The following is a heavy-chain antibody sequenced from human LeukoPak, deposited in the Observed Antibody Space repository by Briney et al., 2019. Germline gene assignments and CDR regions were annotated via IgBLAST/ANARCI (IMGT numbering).Heavy chain of an antibody. Sequence: GGSLRLSCAASGFTLRSNYMSWVRQAPGKGLEWVSVLYSETTRYYADSVKGRFTISRDNSKNTLYLQMNSLKAQDTAVYYCARPDTAMVRGYYFDYWGQGTLVTVSS. CDR2: LYSETTR. J-gene: IGHJ4*02. CDR1: GFTLRSNY. V-gene: IGHV3-53*01. D-gene: IGHD5-18*01. CDR3: ARPDTAMVRGYYFDY.